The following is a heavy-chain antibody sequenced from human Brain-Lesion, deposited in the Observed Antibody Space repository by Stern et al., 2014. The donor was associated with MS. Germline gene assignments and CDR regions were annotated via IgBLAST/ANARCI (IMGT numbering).Heavy chain of an antibody. D-gene: IGHD2-2*01. CDR1: GGSISSGGYY. V-gene: IGHV4-61*02. J-gene: IGHJ6*02. Sequence: QVQLVESGPGLVKPSQTLSLSCTVSGGSISSGGYYWSWIRQPAGKGLEWIGRIFNSGRTSYKPSLRGRVTISKETSKNKFALRLNSMTAADTAVYYCARGRVVPGFQYYATDVWGQGTTVIVSS. CDR3: ARGRVVPGFQYYATDV. CDR2: IFNSGRT.